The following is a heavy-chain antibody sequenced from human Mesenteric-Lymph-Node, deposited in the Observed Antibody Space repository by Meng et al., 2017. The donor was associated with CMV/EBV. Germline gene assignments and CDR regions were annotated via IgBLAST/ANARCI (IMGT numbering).Heavy chain of an antibody. V-gene: IGHV2-5*01. J-gene: IGHJ4*02. CDR3: AHNLGYDSTGYYSGIDY. D-gene: IGHD3-22*01. CDR1: SLRNIGVG. CDR2: IYWNDDK. Sequence: SLRNIGVGVGWVRQPPGRALEWLALIYWNDDKRYSPSLKSRLTITKDTPRNRVVLTMTNVDPVDTATYFCAHNLGYDSTGYYSGIDYWGRGTLVTVSS.